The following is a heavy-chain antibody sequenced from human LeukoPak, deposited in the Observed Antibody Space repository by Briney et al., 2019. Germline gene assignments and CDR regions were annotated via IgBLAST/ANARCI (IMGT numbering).Heavy chain of an antibody. J-gene: IGHJ4*02. CDR2: VYSRGST. Sequence: PSETLSLTCSVSGVSISNGGNYWPWIRQSAAKGLEWIGRVYSRGSTNYNPSLKSRATISLDTSKNEFSLILTSVTVADTAVYYCVGGYNSGWPDYWGQGTLVIVSS. D-gene: IGHD6-19*01. V-gene: IGHV4-61*02. CDR1: GVSISNGGNY. CDR3: VGGYNSGWPDY.